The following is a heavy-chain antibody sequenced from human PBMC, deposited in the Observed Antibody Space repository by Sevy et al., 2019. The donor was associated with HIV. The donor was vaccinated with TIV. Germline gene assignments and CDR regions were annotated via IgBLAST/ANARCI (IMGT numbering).Heavy chain of an antibody. D-gene: IGHD4-17*01. V-gene: IGHV3-49*03. CDR3: IRALATVVTPEYYFDY. J-gene: IGHJ4*02. CDR1: GFTFGDYA. Sequence: GGSLRLSCTVSGFTFGDYAMSWFRQAPGKGLEWVAFIRRNSYEPYGGTTEYAASVKGRFTISRDDSKSIAYLQMNSLKTEDTAVYYCIRALATVVTPEYYFDYWGQGTLVTVSS. CDR2: IRRNSYEPYGGTT.